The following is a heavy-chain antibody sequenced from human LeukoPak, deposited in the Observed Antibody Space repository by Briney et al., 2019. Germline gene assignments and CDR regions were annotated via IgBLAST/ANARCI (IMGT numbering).Heavy chain of an antibody. D-gene: IGHD2-15*01. CDR1: GGTFSSYA. J-gene: IGHJ6*03. CDR3: ARDRSLAPYCSGGSCYGRGDYYYYYMDV. V-gene: IGHV1-2*06. Sequence: ASVKVSCKASGGTFSSYAISWVRQAPGQGLEWMGRINPNSGGTNYAQRFQGRVTMTRDTSISTAYMELSGLRSDDTAVYYCARDRSLAPYCSGGSCYGRGDYYYYYMDVWGKGTTVTVSS. CDR2: INPNSGGT.